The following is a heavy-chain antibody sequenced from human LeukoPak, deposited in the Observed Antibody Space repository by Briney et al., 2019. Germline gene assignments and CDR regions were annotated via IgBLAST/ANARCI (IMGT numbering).Heavy chain of an antibody. D-gene: IGHD2-15*01. CDR1: GFTFSSFG. CDR3: AKARLYCSSGTCSDHPATLTGMDV. J-gene: IGHJ6*02. V-gene: IGHV3-23*01. Sequence: AGGSLRLSCTASGFTFSSFGMHWVRQAPGKGLEWVSLITNSGVTTHYAYSVKGRFTISRDNSRSTLYLQLNSLRADDTALYYCAKARLYCSSGTCSDHPATLTGMDVWGQGTTVTVSS. CDR2: ITNSGVTT.